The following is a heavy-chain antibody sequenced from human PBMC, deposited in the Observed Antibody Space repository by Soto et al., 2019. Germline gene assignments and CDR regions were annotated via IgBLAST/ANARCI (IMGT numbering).Heavy chain of an antibody. V-gene: IGHV1-69*06. D-gene: IGHD3-3*01. J-gene: IGHJ5*02. Sequence: QVQLVQSGAEVKKPGSSVKVSCKAFGGTFSSYGISWVRQAPGQGREWMGEVIPFSGTAKYAQKFQGRVTITADKSTSVVYMELSNLRSEDTALYYCARAVFWSGLKANNWFDPWGQGTLVTVSS. CDR2: VIPFSGTA. CDR1: GGTFSSYG. CDR3: ARAVFWSGLKANNWFDP.